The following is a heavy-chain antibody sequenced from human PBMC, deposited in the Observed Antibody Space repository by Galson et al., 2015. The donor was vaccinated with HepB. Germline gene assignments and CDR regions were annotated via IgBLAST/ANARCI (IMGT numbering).Heavy chain of an antibody. CDR3: AKDGIMVANNPYHFQY. CDR2: ITSSGGKN. V-gene: IGHV3-23*01. J-gene: IGHJ4*02. Sequence: SLRLSCAASGFTFTSYAMTWVRQAPGKGLEWVASITSSGGKNYYTDSVEGRFTISRDNSKKPLFLQLNSLRAEDTAVYYCAKDGIMVANNPYHFQYWGQGTLVTVSS. CDR1: GFTFTSYA. D-gene: IGHD2-15*01.